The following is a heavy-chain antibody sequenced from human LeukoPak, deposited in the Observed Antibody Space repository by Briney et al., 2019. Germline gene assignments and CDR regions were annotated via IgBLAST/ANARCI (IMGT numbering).Heavy chain of an antibody. D-gene: IGHD6-19*01. Sequence: SETLSLTCDVSGYSISSGFYWGWIRQPPGKGPEWIGSIHHSGNTYYNPSLKSRVTISVDTSKNQFSLKLSSVTAADTAVYFCARGPIGAVAGPLRFDPWGQGTLVTVSS. J-gene: IGHJ5*02. CDR2: IHHSGNT. CDR1: GYSISSGFY. V-gene: IGHV4-38-2*01. CDR3: ARGPIGAVAGPLRFDP.